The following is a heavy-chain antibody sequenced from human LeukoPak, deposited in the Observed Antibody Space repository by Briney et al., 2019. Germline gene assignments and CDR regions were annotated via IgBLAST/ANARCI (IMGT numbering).Heavy chain of an antibody. Sequence: GRSLRLSCAASRFTFVGYAMHWVRQAPGKGLEGVSGITWNSGSIVYADSVKGRFTISRDNAKNSLYLQMNSLRAEDTALYYCAKDIHFWSGYSGDYYYYGMDVWGQGTTVTVSS. D-gene: IGHD3-3*02. CDR1: RFTFVGYA. V-gene: IGHV3-9*01. CDR3: AKDIHFWSGYSGDYYYYGMDV. J-gene: IGHJ6*02. CDR2: ITWNSGSI.